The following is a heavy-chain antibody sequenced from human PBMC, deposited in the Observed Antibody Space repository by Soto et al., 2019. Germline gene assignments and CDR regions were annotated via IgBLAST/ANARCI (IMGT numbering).Heavy chain of an antibody. CDR1: GGSFSGYY. J-gene: IGHJ5*02. D-gene: IGHD3-3*01. V-gene: IGHV4-34*01. Sequence: SETLSLTCAVYGGSFSGYYWSWIRQPPGKGLEWIGEINHSGSTNYNPSLKSQVTIPVDTSKNQFSLKLSSVTAADTAVYYCARKGWRITIFGVVITYSENWFDPWGQGTLVTVSS. CDR2: INHSGST. CDR3: ARKGWRITIFGVVITYSENWFDP.